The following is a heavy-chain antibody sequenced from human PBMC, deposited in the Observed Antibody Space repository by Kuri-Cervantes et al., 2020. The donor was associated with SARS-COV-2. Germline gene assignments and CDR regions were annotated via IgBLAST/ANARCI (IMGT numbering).Heavy chain of an antibody. V-gene: IGHV4-30-2*01. Sequence: SETLSLTCTVSGGSISSGGYYWSWIRQPPGKGLEWIGYIYHSGSTYYNPSPKSRVTISVDRPKNQFSLKLSSVTAADTAVYYCATYDLQYGYYFDYWGQGTLVTVSS. CDR2: IYHSGST. D-gene: IGHD4-11*01. CDR1: GGSISSGGYY. J-gene: IGHJ4*02. CDR3: ATYDLQYGYYFDY.